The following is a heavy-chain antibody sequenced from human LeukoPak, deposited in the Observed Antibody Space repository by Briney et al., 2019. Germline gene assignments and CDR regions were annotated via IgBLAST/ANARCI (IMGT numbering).Heavy chain of an antibody. J-gene: IGHJ4*02. V-gene: IGHV4-39*01. D-gene: IGHD3-3*01. CDR2: IHYSGNT. CDR1: GGSISNRSYY. CDR3: ARLGAGPTYYDFWSGYSSFYFDY. Sequence: SETLSLTCTVSGGSISNRSYYWGWIRQPPGKGLEWIGGIHYSGNTYYNPSLKSRVTISVDTSKNQFSLKLSSVTAADTAVYYCARLGAGPTYYDFWSGYSSFYFDYWGQGTLVTVSS.